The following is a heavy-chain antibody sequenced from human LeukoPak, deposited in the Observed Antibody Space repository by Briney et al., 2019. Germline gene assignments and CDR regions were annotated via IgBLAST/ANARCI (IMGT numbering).Heavy chain of an antibody. J-gene: IGHJ4*02. CDR3: ARADDILTGYFPGFDY. CDR1: GGSISGYY. V-gene: IGHV4-59*01. CDR2: IYYSGST. D-gene: IGHD3-9*01. Sequence: PSETLSLTCTVSGGSISGYYWSWIRQPPGKGLEWIGYIYYSGSTNYNPSLESRITISVDTSKSQFSLKLRSVTAADTAVYYCARADDILTGYFPGFDYWGQGTLVTVSS.